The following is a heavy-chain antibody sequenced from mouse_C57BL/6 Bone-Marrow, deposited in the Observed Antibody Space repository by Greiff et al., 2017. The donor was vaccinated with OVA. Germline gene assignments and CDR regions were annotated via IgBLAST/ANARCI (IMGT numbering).Heavy chain of an antibody. CDR3: AREGVDYGSSPYWYFGG. J-gene: IGHJ1*03. Sequence: QVQLQQSGAELVKPGASVKMSCKASGYTFTSYWITWVKQRPGQGLEWIGDIYHGSGSTNYNEKFKSKATLTVDTSSSAAYMRLSNLTTEDSAVDYCAREGVDYGSSPYWYFGGWGTGTTVTGSS. CDR2: IYHGSGST. CDR1: GYTFTSYW. D-gene: IGHD1-1*01. V-gene: IGHV1-55*01.